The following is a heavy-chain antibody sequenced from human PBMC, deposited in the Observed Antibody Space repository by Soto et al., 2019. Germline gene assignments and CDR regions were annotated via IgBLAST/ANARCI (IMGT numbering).Heavy chain of an antibody. CDR3: ASDDFSHFEY. D-gene: IGHD2-21*02. Sequence: SETLSLTCAVSGGSTTSSNWWSWVRQPPGKGLEWLGQISHSGSTDYNPSLKSRVSISVDKSKNRLSLKLSSVTAADTALYYCASDDFSHFEYWGQGTLVTVSS. CDR2: ISHSGST. J-gene: IGHJ4*02. V-gene: IGHV4-4*02. CDR1: GGSTTSSNW.